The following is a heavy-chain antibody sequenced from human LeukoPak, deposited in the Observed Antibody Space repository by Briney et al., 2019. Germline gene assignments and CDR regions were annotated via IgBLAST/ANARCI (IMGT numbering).Heavy chain of an antibody. Sequence: PSETLSLTCTVSGGSISSYYWSWIRQAPGKGLEWIGYIYYSGTTSYNPSLKSRVTILVDTSKNQFSLKLSSVTAADTAVYYCARDREYSSSGLVWFDPWGHGILVTVSS. D-gene: IGHD6-6*01. CDR3: ARDREYSSSGLVWFDP. J-gene: IGHJ5*02. CDR2: IYYSGTT. CDR1: GGSISSYY. V-gene: IGHV4-59*12.